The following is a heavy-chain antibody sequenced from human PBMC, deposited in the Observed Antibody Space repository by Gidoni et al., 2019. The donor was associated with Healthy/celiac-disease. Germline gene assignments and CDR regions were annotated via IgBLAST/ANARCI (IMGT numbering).Heavy chain of an antibody. Sequence: EVQLVESGGGMVKPGGSRRLSCAASGFTLSSSSMNWVRQAPGKGLEWVSSISSSSSYIYYADSVKGRFTISRDNAKNSLYLQMNSLRAEDTAVYYCARVVYCSGGSCYSPNDYWGQGTLVTVSS. J-gene: IGHJ4*02. CDR2: ISSSSSYI. CDR3: ARVVYCSGGSCYSPNDY. D-gene: IGHD2-15*01. CDR1: GFTLSSSS. V-gene: IGHV3-21*01.